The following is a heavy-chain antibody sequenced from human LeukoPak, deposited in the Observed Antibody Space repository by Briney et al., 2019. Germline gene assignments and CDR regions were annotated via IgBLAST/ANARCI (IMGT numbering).Heavy chain of an antibody. J-gene: IGHJ4*02. CDR1: GFTFSSYS. CDR2: ISSSSSTI. Sequence: PGGSLRLSCAASGFTFSSYSMNWVRQAPGKGLEWVSYISSSSSTIYYVDSVKGRFTISRDNAKNSLYLQMNSLRAEDTAVYYCARGPYGDYVSSFDYWGQGTLVTVSS. D-gene: IGHD4-17*01. V-gene: IGHV3-48*04. CDR3: ARGPYGDYVSSFDY.